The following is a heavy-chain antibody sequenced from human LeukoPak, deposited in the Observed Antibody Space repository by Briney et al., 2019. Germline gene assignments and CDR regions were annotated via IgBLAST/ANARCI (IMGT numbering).Heavy chain of an antibody. J-gene: IGHJ5*02. CDR2: INPSGGST. V-gene: IGHV1-46*01. CDR1: GGTFSSYA. Sequence: ASVKVSCKASGGTFSSYAISWVRQAPGQGLEWMGIINPSGGSTSYAQKFQGRVTMTRDTSTSTVYMELSSLRSEDTAVYYCARCSGGSCYSDNWFDPWGQGTLVTVSS. D-gene: IGHD2-15*01. CDR3: ARCSGGSCYSDNWFDP.